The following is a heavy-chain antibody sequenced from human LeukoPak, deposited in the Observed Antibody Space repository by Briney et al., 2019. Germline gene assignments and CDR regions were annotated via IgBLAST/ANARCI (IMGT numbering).Heavy chain of an antibody. CDR2: ISGSGLNT. Sequence: PGGSLRLSCAASGFTFSNHALGWVRQAPGKGLEWVSVISGSGLNTYYTDSVKGRFTISRDNSKNTLSLQMNSLRVEDTVLYYCVKDIGTVGASPFDYWGQGTLVSVSS. CDR1: GFTFSNHA. D-gene: IGHD1-26*01. CDR3: VKDIGTVGASPFDY. V-gene: IGHV3-23*01. J-gene: IGHJ4*02.